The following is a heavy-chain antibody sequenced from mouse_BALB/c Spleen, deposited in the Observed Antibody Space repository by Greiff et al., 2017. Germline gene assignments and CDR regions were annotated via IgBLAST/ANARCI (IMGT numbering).Heavy chain of an antibody. V-gene: IGHV5-6-5*01. CDR3: AREDGSPYAMDY. D-gene: IGHD1-1*01. Sequence: EVHLVESGGGLVKPGGSLKLSCAASGFTFSSYAMSWVRQTPEKRLEWVASISSGGSTYYPDSVKGRFTISRDNARNILYLQMSSLRSEDTAMYYCAREDGSPYAMDYWGQGTSVTVSS. J-gene: IGHJ4*01. CDR1: GFTFSSYA. CDR2: ISSGGST.